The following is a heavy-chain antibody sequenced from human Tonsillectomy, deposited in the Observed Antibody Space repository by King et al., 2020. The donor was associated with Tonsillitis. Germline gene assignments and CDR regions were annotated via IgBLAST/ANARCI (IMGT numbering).Heavy chain of an antibody. J-gene: IGHJ1*01. CDR3: ATSALPGDDSPYRFVRH. Sequence: VQLVQSGAVLKKPGASVTVSCKTSGYTFTGHYLYWVRQAPGQGLEWMGWIHPDSGDTTHMQSFQGRVSMTRATSISTAYLGLYSLRPDDTAAYYCATSALPGDDSPYRFVRHWGQGTQVTVSS. D-gene: IGHD3-22*01. CDR2: IHPDSGDT. V-gene: IGHV1-2*02. CDR1: GYTFTGHY.